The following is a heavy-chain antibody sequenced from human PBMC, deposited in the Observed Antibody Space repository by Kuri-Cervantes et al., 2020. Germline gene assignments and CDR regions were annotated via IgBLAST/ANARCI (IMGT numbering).Heavy chain of an antibody. Sequence: ASVKASCKASGYTFTGYYMHWVRQAPGQGLEWMGWINPNSGGTNYAQKFQGRVTMTRDTSISTAYMELSRLRSDDTAVYYCASPLGGGVRGVIDWFDPWGQGTLVTVSS. D-gene: IGHD3-10*01. CDR1: GYTFTGYY. CDR3: ASPLGGGVRGVIDWFDP. CDR2: INPNSGGT. J-gene: IGHJ5*02. V-gene: IGHV1-2*02.